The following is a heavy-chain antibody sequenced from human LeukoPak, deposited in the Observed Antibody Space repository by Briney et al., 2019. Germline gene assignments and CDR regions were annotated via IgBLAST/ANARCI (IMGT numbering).Heavy chain of an antibody. D-gene: IGHD2-8*01. CDR3: ARLLYRDAFDI. CDR1: RFTFSTYA. J-gene: IGHJ3*02. Sequence: GGSLRLSCAASRFTFSTYAMTWVRQAPGKGLEWVSAISTSDLTTYYADSVKGRFTISRDSSKNTLYLQMNSLRAEDAAVYYCARLLYRDAFDIWGQGTMVTVSS. V-gene: IGHV3-23*01. CDR2: ISTSDLTT.